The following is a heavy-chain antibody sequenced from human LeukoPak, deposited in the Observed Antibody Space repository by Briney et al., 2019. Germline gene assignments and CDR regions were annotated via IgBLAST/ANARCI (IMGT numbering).Heavy chain of an antibody. J-gene: IGHJ4*02. CDR3: AREAVDFDY. CDR1: GGSISRYY. CDR2: IYYSGST. V-gene: IGHV4-59*01. Sequence: SDTLSLTCTVSGGSISRYYWRWLRQPTGKGLEWLGYIYYSGSTNYNPSLKSRVTISVDTSKNQFSLKLSSVTAADTAVYYCAREAVDFDYWGQGTLVTVSS. D-gene: IGHD6-19*01.